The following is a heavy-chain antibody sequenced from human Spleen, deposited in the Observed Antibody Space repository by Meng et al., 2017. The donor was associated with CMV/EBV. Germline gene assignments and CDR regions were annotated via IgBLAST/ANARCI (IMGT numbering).Heavy chain of an antibody. CDR2: VNHSGRS. Sequence: SETLSLTCAVYGGSFSGYYWSWIRQPPGKGLEWIGEVNHSGRSNYNPSLKSRVTISVDTSKKQFSLKLTSVTAADTAVYYCARDNKAMAGRDYWGQGNLVTVSS. CDR1: GGSFSGYY. CDR3: ARDNKAMAGRDY. V-gene: IGHV4-34*01. J-gene: IGHJ4*02. D-gene: IGHD6-19*01.